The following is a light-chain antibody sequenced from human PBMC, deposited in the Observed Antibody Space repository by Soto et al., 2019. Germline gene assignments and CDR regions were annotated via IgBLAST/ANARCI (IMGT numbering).Light chain of an antibody. V-gene: IGLV2-18*02. CDR2: DVS. J-gene: IGLJ1*01. CDR3: SSYTTSSTYV. CDR1: SSDVGNYNR. Sequence: QSVLTQPPSVSGSPGQSVAISCTGTSSDVGNYNRVSWYQQPPGTAPRLMIYDVSNRPPGVPDRFSGSKSGNTASLTISGLQADDEADYYCSSYTTSSTYVFGTGTKVTVL.